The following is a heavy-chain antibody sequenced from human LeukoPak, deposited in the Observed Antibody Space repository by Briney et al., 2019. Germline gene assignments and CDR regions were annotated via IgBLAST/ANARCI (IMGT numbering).Heavy chain of an antibody. V-gene: IGHV1-69*05. CDR3: AREVYSYGYARFDY. CDR1: GGTFSSYA. J-gene: IGHJ4*02. D-gene: IGHD5-18*01. CDR2: IIPIFGTA. Sequence: SVKVSCKASGGTFSSYAISWVRQAPGQGLEWMGRIIPIFGTANYAQKFQGRVTITTDESTSTAYMELSSLRSEDTAVYYCAREVYSYGYARFDYRGQGTLVTVSS.